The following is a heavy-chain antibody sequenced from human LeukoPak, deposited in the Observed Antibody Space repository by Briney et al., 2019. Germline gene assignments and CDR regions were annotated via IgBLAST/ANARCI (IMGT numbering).Heavy chain of an antibody. Sequence: GASVKVSRKASGGTFSSYAISWVRQAPGQGLEWMGGIIPIFGTANYAQKFQGRVTITTDESTSTAYMELSSLRSEDTAVYYCARDGYYGSGSYYNVADYWGQGTLVTVSS. CDR2: IIPIFGTA. V-gene: IGHV1-69*05. CDR3: ARDGYYGSGSYYNVADY. J-gene: IGHJ4*02. CDR1: GGTFSSYA. D-gene: IGHD3-10*01.